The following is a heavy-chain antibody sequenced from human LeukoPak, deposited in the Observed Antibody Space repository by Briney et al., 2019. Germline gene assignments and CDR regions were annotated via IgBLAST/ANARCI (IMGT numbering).Heavy chain of an antibody. V-gene: IGHV1-8*03. Sequence: ASVKVSCKASGYTFTTFDINWVRQATGQGLEWMGWVSPNSGTTGYAQKFQDRVTITGDTSISTAYMELSSLRSEDTAVYYCARGSPGGGDVETWGQGTLVTVSS. CDR3: ARGSPGGGDVET. J-gene: IGHJ4*02. CDR2: VSPNSGTT. CDR1: GYTFTTFD. D-gene: IGHD2-21*02.